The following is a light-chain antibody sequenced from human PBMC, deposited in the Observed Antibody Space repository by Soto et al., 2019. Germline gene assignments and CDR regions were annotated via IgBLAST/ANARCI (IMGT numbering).Light chain of an antibody. CDR3: QQYGSTPPIT. CDR2: GAS. Sequence: EIVLTQSPGTLSLSPGERATLSCRASQSVSSSYLAWYQQKPGQAPRLLIAGASIKGTGIPTRFSGSGSGTDFTLTISSIQPEDFAVYYYQQYGSTPPITFGQGTRLEIK. V-gene: IGKV3-20*01. CDR1: QSVSSSY. J-gene: IGKJ5*01.